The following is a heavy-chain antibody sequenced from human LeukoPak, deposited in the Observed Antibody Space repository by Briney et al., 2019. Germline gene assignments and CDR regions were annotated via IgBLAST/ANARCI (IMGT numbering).Heavy chain of an antibody. CDR3: ARDFGDYTTPFDY. CDR2: IYYSGST. CDR1: GGSISSYY. J-gene: IGHJ4*02. V-gene: IGHV4-59*12. D-gene: IGHD3-16*01. Sequence: SETLSLTCTVSGGSISSYYWSWIRQPPGKGLEWIGYIYYSGSTNYNPSLKSRVTISVDTSKNQFSLKLSSVTAADTAVYYCARDFGDYTTPFDYWGQGTLVTVSS.